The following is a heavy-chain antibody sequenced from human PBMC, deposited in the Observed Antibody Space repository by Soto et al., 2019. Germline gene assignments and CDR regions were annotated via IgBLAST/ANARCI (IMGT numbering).Heavy chain of an antibody. CDR2: IWYDGSNK. V-gene: IGHV3-33*06. Sequence: GGALRLFCAAPGFTFCSFGMHWVRQVPGKGLEWVAVIWYDGSNKYYADSVKGRFTISRDNSKNTLYLQMNSLRVDDTAVYYCAKDGSPCGSGGNCFYYFDYCGQGTLVTVSS. J-gene: IGHJ4*02. CDR3: AKDGSPCGSGGNCFYYFDY. CDR1: GFTFCSFG. D-gene: IGHD2-15*01.